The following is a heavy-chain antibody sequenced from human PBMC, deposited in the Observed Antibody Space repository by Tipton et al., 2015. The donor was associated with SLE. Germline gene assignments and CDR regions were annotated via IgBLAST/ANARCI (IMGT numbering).Heavy chain of an antibody. V-gene: IGHV4-34*01. D-gene: IGHD3-9*01. CDR1: GGSISSHY. CDR3: ARGGRVLTGSLAP. CDR2: IKDSGGT. Sequence: TLSLTSTVSGGSISSHYWSWIRQPPGKGLEWIGEIKDSGGTKYNPSLKSRATLSVDASKKQFFLQLTSVTAADTAVYYCARGGRVLTGSLAPWGQGTLVSVSS. J-gene: IGHJ5*02.